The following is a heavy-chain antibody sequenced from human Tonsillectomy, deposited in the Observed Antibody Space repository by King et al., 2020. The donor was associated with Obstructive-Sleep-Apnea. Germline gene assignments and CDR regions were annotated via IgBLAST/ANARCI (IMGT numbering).Heavy chain of an antibody. D-gene: IGHD3-22*01. CDR2: IKQDGSEK. CDR3: ARAQIDYYDTSGYYPNDAFDI. V-gene: IGHV3-7*03. Sequence: AQLVESGGGLVQPGGSLRLSCAASGFTFSSYWLTWVRQAPGKGLEWVASIKQDGSEKYYVDSVKGRFTISRDNANNSLYLQMNSLRAEDTAVYYCARAQIDYYDTSGYYPNDAFDIWGQGTVVTVSS. J-gene: IGHJ3*02. CDR1: GFTFSSYW.